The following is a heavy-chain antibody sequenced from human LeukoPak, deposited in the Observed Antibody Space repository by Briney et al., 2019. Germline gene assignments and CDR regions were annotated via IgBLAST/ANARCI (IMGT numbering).Heavy chain of an antibody. CDR3: ARGAYGDK. V-gene: IGHV1-18*01. CDR2: ISTQSGNT. J-gene: IGHJ4*02. Sequence: ASVKVSCKASGYTLTSYGINWMRQAPGQGREWMGWISTQSGNTNYAQKVQGRLTLTTDRSTNTAYMGLRSLRSDDTAVYYCARGAYGDKWGQGTMVTVSS. CDR1: GYTLTSYG. D-gene: IGHD4-17*01.